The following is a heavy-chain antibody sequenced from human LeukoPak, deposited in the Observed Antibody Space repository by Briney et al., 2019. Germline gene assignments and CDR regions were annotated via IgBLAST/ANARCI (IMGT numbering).Heavy chain of an antibody. CDR1: GGSISSSSYY. J-gene: IGHJ4*02. V-gene: IGHV4-39*07. CDR2: IYYSGST. Sequence: PSETLSLTCTVSGGSISSSSYYWGWIRQPPGKGLVWIVSIYYSGSTYYNPSLKSRVTISVDTSKNHFSLKLSSVTAADTAVYYCAREYGAYQLLDWGQGTLITVSS. CDR3: AREYGAYQLLD. D-gene: IGHD2-2*01.